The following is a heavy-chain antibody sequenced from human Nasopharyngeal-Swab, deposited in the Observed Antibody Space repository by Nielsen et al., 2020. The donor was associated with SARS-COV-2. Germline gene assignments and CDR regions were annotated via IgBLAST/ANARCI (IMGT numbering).Heavy chain of an antibody. CDR1: GYTFISDG. CDR2: ISAYKGAT. V-gene: IGHV1-18*01. J-gene: IGHJ4*02. CDR3: ARGGVVWFGELSGY. Sequence: ASVKVSCKASGYTFISDGISWVRHTPGQRLEWMGWISAYKGATNYAQKFQGRVTMTTDTSTSTAYMELRNLRPDDTAVYYCARGGVVWFGELSGYWGQGTLVTVSS. D-gene: IGHD3-10*01.